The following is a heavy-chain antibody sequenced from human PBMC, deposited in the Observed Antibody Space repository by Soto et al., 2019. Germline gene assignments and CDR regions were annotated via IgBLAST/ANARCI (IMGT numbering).Heavy chain of an antibody. J-gene: IGHJ4*02. CDR1: GFIFSNSG. Sequence: GGSLRLSCAASGFIFSNSGMHWVRQAPGKGLEWVAVISYDGSNKYYADSVKGRFTISRDNSKNTLYLQMNSLRAQDTAVDYCASRDSDYLLGCWGQGTRVAVAS. CDR2: ISYDGSNK. CDR3: ASRDSDYLLGC. D-gene: IGHD5-12*01. V-gene: IGHV3-30*03.